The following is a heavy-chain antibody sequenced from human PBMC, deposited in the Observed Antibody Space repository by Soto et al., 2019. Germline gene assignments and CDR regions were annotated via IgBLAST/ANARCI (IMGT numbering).Heavy chain of an antibody. J-gene: IGHJ4*02. CDR1: GYTFTSYY. D-gene: IGHD3-22*01. Sequence: GASSKDSCKASGYTFTSYYRHWVRQATGQGLEWMGIINPSGGSTSYAQKFQGRVTMTRDTSTSTVYMELSSLRSEDTAVYYCARDTGYYYGSRAGYWGQGTLVTVS. CDR3: ARDTGYYYGSRAGY. CDR2: INPSGGST. V-gene: IGHV1-46*01.